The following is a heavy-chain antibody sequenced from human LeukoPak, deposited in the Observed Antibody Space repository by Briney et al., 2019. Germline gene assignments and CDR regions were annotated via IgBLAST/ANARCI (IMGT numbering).Heavy chain of an antibody. D-gene: IGHD1-26*01. Sequence: ASVKVSCKASGGTFSSYAISWVRQAPGQGLEWMGWISAYNGNTNYAQKLQGRVTMTTDTSTSTAYMELRSLRSDDTAVYYCARVGISSPENWFDPWGQGTLVTVSS. V-gene: IGHV1-18*01. J-gene: IGHJ5*02. CDR3: ARVGISSPENWFDP. CDR1: GGTFSSYA. CDR2: ISAYNGNT.